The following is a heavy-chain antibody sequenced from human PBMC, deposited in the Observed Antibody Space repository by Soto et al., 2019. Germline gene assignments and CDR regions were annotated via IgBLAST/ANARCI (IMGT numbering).Heavy chain of an antibody. V-gene: IGHV3-21*01. D-gene: IGHD3-3*02. CDR3: ARTPLEKYYYYYGMDV. Sequence: GGSLRLSCAASGFTFSSYSMNWVRQAPGKGLEWVSSISSSSSYIYYADSVKGRFTISRDNAKNSLYLQMNSLRAEDTAVYYCARTPLEKYYYYYGMDVWGQGTTVTVSS. J-gene: IGHJ6*02. CDR2: ISSSSSYI. CDR1: GFTFSSYS.